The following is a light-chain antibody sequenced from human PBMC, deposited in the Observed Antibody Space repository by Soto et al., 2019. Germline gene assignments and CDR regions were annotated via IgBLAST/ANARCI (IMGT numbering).Light chain of an antibody. J-gene: IGKJ4*01. CDR1: QTLLHSDGYNY. CDR3: MQGLRTPLS. Sequence: DIVLTQSPLSLPVTPGEPASISCRSSQTLLHSDGYNYLDWYLQKPGQTPQLLNHLASFRASGVPDRFSGRGSGTDFTLKISRVEAEDVGVYYCMQGLRTPLSFGGGTKVEI. V-gene: IGKV2-28*01. CDR2: LAS.